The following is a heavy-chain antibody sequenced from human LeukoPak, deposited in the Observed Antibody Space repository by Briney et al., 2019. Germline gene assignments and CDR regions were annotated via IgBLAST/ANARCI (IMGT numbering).Heavy chain of an antibody. Sequence: ASVKVSCKASGYTFTSYYMHWVRQAPGQGLEWMGIINPSGGSTSYAQKFQGRVTITADESTSTAYMELSSLRSEDTAVYYCARRPSSGWDYYFDYWGQGTLVTVSS. J-gene: IGHJ4*02. CDR1: GYTFTSYY. V-gene: IGHV1-46*01. CDR3: ARRPSSGWDYYFDY. CDR2: INPSGGST. D-gene: IGHD6-19*01.